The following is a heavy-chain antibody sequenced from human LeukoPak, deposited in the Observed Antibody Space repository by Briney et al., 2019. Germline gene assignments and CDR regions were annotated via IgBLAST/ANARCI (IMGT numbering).Heavy chain of an antibody. CDR2: IYHSGST. CDR3: ARYGSGSYSTFDY. Sequence: SETLSLTCAVSGYSISSGYYWGWIRQPPGKGLEWIGSIYHSGSTYYNPSLKSRVTISVDTSKNQLSLKLSSVTAADTAVYYCARYGSGSYSTFDYWGQGTLVTVSS. CDR1: GYSISSGYY. V-gene: IGHV4-38-2*01. J-gene: IGHJ4*02. D-gene: IGHD3-10*01.